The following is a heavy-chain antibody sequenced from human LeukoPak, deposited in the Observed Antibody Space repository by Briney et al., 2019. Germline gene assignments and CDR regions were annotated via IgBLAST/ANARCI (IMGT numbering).Heavy chain of an antibody. CDR2: IIPIFGTA. D-gene: IGHD2-15*01. CDR1: GGTFSSYA. J-gene: IGHJ4*02. V-gene: IGHV1-69*13. CDR3: ARDRPILRVAATFDY. Sequence: ASVKVSCKASGGTFSSYAISWVRQAPGQGLEWMGGIIPIFGTANYAQKFQGRVTITADESTSTAYMELRSLRSDDTAVYYCARDRPILRVAATFDYWGQGTLVTVSS.